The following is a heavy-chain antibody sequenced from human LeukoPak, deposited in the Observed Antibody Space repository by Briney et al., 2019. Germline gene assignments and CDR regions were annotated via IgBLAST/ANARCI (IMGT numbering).Heavy chain of an antibody. CDR2: ISSSGSTI. CDR3: ASNYNRLDY. V-gene: IGHV3-11*01. D-gene: IGHD5-24*01. J-gene: IGHJ4*02. Sequence: GGCLRLSCAASGFTFSDYYMSSIRQAAGKWLEWVSYISSSGSTIYYADSVKGRFTISRDNAKNSLYLQMNSLRAEDTAVYYCASNYNRLDYWGQGTLVTVSS. CDR1: GFTFSDYY.